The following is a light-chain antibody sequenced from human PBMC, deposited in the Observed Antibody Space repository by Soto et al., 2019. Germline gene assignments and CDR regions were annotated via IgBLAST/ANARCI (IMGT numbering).Light chain of an antibody. J-gene: IGLJ2*01. CDR3: QSYDSSLSAPVV. V-gene: IGLV1-40*01. CDR2: GNS. Sequence: QSVLTQPPSVSGAPGQRVTISRTGSSSNIGAGYDVHWYQQLPGTAPKLLIYGNSNRPSGVPDRFSGSKSGTSASLAITGLQAEDEADYYCQSYDSSLSAPVVFGGGTKLTVL. CDR1: SSNIGAGYD.